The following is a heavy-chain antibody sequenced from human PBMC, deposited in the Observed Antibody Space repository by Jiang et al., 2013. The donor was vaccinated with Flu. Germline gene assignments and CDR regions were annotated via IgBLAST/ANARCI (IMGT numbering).Heavy chain of an antibody. J-gene: IGHJ4*02. D-gene: IGHD3-10*01. CDR3: ARSPGFTMVRGVPGRGYYFDY. Sequence: PGLVKPSETLSLTCTVSGGSISSSSYYWGWIRQPPGKGLEWIGSIYYSGSTYYNPSLKSRVTISVDTSKNQFSLKLSSVTAADTAVYYCARSPGFTMVRGVPGRGYYFDYWGQGTLVTVSS. CDR2: IYYSGST. CDR1: GGSISSSSYY. V-gene: IGHV4-39*01.